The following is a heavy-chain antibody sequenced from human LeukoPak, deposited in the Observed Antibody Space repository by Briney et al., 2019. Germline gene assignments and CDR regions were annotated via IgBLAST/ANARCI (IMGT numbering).Heavy chain of an antibody. CDR3: ARDSCGSPSCFDY. J-gene: IGHJ4*02. CDR1: GFTFSSYG. D-gene: IGHD2-2*01. Sequence: GGSLRLSCTASGFTFSSYGMHWVRQAPGRGLEWVAAIQYDGSIEYYADSVKGRFTISRDQSKNTLFLQVDSLRAEDTAVYYCARDSCGSPSCFDYWGQGTLVTVSS. V-gene: IGHV3-33*01. CDR2: IQYDGSIE.